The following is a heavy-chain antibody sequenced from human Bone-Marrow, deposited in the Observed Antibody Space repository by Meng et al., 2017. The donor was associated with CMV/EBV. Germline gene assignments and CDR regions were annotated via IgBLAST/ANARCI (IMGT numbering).Heavy chain of an antibody. CDR3: AKDRIPMSYYFDS. J-gene: IGHJ4*01. V-gene: IGHV3-33*06. D-gene: IGHD3-10*02. CDR1: GFNFSTYG. CDR2: IWYDGTHQ. Sequence: GESLKISCEASGFNFSTYGMHWVRQAPGKGLEWVAVIWYDGTHQNYGDSVKGRFTISRDNSKNTLYLHMNSLRVVDTAVYYCAKDRIPMSYYFDSWGHGTLVTVSS.